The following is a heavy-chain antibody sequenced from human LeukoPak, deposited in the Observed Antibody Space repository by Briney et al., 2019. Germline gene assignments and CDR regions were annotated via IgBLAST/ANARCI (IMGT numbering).Heavy chain of an antibody. D-gene: IGHD3-10*01. CDR1: GGSFSGYY. CDR2: INRSGST. J-gene: IGHJ4*02. CDR3: ARSTYYYGSGPHFDY. V-gene: IGHV4-34*01. Sequence: PSETLSLTCAVYGGSFSGYYWSWIRQPPGKGLEWIGEINRSGSTNYNPSLKSRVTISVDTSKNQFSLKLSSVTAADTAVYYCARSTYYYGSGPHFDYWGQGTLVTVSS.